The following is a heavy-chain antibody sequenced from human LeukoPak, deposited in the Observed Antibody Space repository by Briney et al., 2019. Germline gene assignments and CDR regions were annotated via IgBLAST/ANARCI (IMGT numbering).Heavy chain of an antibody. J-gene: IGHJ4*02. V-gene: IGHV1-69*13. D-gene: IGHD2-2*01. CDR1: GGTFISYA. Sequence: SVKVSCKASGGTFISYAISWVRQAPGQGLEWMGGIIPIFGTANYAQKFQGRVTITADESTSTAYMELSSLRSEDTAVYYCARDRRLGSTNYFDYWGQGTLVTVSS. CDR2: IIPIFGTA. CDR3: ARDRRLGSTNYFDY.